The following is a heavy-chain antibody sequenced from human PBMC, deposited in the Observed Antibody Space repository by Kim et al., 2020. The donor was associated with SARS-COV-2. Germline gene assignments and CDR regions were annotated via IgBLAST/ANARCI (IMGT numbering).Heavy chain of an antibody. D-gene: IGHD3-22*01. Sequence: ASVKVSCKASGYTFTSYYMHWVRQAPGQGLEWMGIINPSGGSTSYAQKFQGRVTMTRDTSTSTVYMELSSLRSEDTAVYYCARAHYYDSSGYEASTRGDGHFDYWGQGTLVTVSS. CDR2: INPSGGST. CDR1: GYTFTSYY. J-gene: IGHJ4*02. V-gene: IGHV1-46*01. CDR3: ARAHYYDSSGYEASTRGDGHFDY.